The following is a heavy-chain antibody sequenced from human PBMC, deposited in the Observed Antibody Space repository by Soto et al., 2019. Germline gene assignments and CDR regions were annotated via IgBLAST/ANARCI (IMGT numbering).Heavy chain of an antibody. J-gene: IGHJ4*03. Sequence: YGGRCIRKATGKGLVWVSRINSDGSSTSYADSVKGRFTISRDNAKNTLYLQMNSLRAEDTAVYYCARDVDVDTAMVGYSEYWRHGTLVTV. V-gene: IGHV3-74*01. CDR2: INSDGSST. CDR1: YG. CDR3: ARDVDVDTAMVGYSEY. D-gene: IGHD5-18*01.